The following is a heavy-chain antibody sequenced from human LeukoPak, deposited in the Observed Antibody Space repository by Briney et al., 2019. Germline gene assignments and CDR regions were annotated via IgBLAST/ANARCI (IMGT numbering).Heavy chain of an antibody. CDR2: INHSGST. CDR3: ARGGVAGLDY. Sequence: KASETLSLTCAVYGGSFSGYYWSWIRQPPGKGLEWIGEINHSGSTNYNPSLESRVTISVDTSKNQFSLKLSSVTAADTAVYYCARGGVAGLDYWGQGTLVTVSS. J-gene: IGHJ4*02. V-gene: IGHV4-34*01. CDR1: GGSFSGYY. D-gene: IGHD6-19*01.